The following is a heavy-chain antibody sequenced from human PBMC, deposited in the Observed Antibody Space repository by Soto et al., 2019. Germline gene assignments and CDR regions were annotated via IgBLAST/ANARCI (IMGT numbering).Heavy chain of an antibody. D-gene: IGHD3-22*01. CDR1: GFTFSSYA. V-gene: IGHV3-23*01. CDR2: MSGSGGST. CDR3: AKPRASSGYYYYYYGMDV. J-gene: IGHJ6*02. Sequence: EVQLLESGGGLVQPGGSLRLSCAASGFTFSSYAMSWVRQAPGKGLESVSAMSGSGGSTYYADSVKGRFTISRDNSKNTQYLQMNSLRAEDTAVYYCAKPRASSGYYYYYYGMDVWGQGTTVTVSS.